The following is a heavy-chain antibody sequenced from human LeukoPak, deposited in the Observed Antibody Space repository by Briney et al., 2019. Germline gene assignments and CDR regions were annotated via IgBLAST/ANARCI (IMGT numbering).Heavy chain of an antibody. CDR2: IIPILGIA. D-gene: IGHD3-22*01. Sequence: SVKVSCKASGGTFSSYAISWVRQAPGQGLEWMGRIIPILGIANYAQKFQGRVTITADKSTSTAYMELSSLGSEDTAVYYCARDPPRDYYDSSGYYPPPGHPWGLWGRGTLVTVSS. CDR1: GGTFSSYA. J-gene: IGHJ2*01. CDR3: ARDPPRDYYDSSGYYPPPGHPWGL. V-gene: IGHV1-69*04.